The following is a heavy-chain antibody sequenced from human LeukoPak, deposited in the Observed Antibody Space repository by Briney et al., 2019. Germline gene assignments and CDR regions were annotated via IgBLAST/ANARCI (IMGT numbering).Heavy chain of an antibody. D-gene: IGHD3-22*01. CDR1: GGAISRDY. CDR2: MHYSGST. CDR3: ARDSGVVVFDY. Sequence: SETLSLTCTVSGGAISRDYWGWIRQPPGKGLEWIGDMHYSGSTKYNPSLKSRVTISVDTSKNQFSLKLSSVTAADTAVYYCARDSGVVVFDYWGQGTLVTVSS. J-gene: IGHJ4*02. V-gene: IGHV4-59*01.